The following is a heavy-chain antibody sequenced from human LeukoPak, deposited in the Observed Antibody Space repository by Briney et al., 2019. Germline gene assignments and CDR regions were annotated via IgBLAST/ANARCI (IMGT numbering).Heavy chain of an antibody. V-gene: IGHV3-23*01. CDR2: ISGSGYYT. CDR3: AKAAAAGNPVIYYYSMAA. Sequence: GGSLRLSCAASGFTFSSYAMSWVRQAPGKGLEWVSGISGSGYYTYYADSVKGRFTISRDNAKNTLYLQMNSLRAEDTAVYYCAKAAAAGNPVIYYYSMAAWGKGTTVTVSS. CDR1: GFTFSSYA. J-gene: IGHJ6*03. D-gene: IGHD6-13*01.